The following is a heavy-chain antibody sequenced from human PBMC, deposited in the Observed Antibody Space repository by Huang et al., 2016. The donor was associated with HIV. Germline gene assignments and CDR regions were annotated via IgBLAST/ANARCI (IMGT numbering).Heavy chain of an antibody. J-gene: IGHJ4*02. CDR3: ARSAYGDLDY. CDR2: MNPNTGNT. V-gene: IGHV1-8*02. Sequence: QVHLVQSGAEVKKPGASVKVSCKASGYTFPNYDINWVRQAPGRGLGWMGWMNPNTGNTGFAQSCQGRVTMTRKTSITTAYMELTSLTSEDTAVYYCARSAYGDLDYWGLGTLVIVSS. CDR1: GYTFPNYD. D-gene: IGHD4-17*01.